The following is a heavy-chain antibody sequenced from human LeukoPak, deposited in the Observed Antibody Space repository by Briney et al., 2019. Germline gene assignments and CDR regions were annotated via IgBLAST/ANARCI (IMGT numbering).Heavy chain of an antibody. CDR1: GFTSSSYW. Sequence: GGSLRLSCAASGFTSSSYWMSWVRQAPGKGLEWVANIKQDGSEKYYVDSVKGRFTNSRDNAKNSLYLQLNSLRAEDTAVYYCIVLAVTGTLGFDYWGQGTLVTVSS. CDR2: IKQDGSEK. J-gene: IGHJ4*02. V-gene: IGHV3-7*01. D-gene: IGHD6-19*01. CDR3: IVLAVTGTLGFDY.